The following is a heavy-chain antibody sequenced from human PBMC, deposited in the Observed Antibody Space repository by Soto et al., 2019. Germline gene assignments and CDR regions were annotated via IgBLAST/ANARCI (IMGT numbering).Heavy chain of an antibody. CDR1: GYTFTSYY. CDR2: INPSGGST. V-gene: IGHV1-46*01. J-gene: IGHJ6*02. D-gene: IGHD2-2*01. Sequence: QVQLVQSGAEVKKPGASVKVSCKASGYTFTSYYMHWVRQAPGQGLEWMGIINPSGGSTSYAQKCQGRGTMTGXTXTXPVYMELSSLRSEDTAVYYCARLSGYCISTSCYEDYYYGMDVWGQGTTVTVSS. CDR3: ARLSGYCISTSCYEDYYYGMDV.